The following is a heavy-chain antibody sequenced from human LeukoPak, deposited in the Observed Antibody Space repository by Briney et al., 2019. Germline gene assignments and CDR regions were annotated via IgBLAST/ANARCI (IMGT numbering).Heavy chain of an antibody. CDR2: INPNSGGT. CDR3: AAHCSSTSCYFLIADYGMDV. V-gene: IGHV1-2*04. J-gene: IGHJ6*02. D-gene: IGHD2-2*01. Sequence: ASVKVSCKASGYTFTGYYMHWVRQAPGQGLEWMGWINPNSGGTNYAQKFQGWVTMTRDTSISTAYMELSRLRSDDTAVYYCAAHCSSTSCYFLIADYGMDVWGQGTTVTVSS. CDR1: GYTFTGYY.